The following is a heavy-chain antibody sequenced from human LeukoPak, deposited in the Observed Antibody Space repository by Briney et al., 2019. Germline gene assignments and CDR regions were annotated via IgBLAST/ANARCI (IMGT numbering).Heavy chain of an antibody. Sequence: GGSLRLSCTASGFTFGDYAMSWVRQAPGKVLEWVGFIRSKAYGGTTEYAASVKGRFTISRDDSKSIAYLQMNSLKTEDTAVYYCTRAGYSYGFFFDYWGQGTLVTVSS. CDR2: IRSKAYGGTT. J-gene: IGHJ4*02. D-gene: IGHD5-18*01. V-gene: IGHV3-49*04. CDR1: GFTFGDYA. CDR3: TRAGYSYGFFFDY.